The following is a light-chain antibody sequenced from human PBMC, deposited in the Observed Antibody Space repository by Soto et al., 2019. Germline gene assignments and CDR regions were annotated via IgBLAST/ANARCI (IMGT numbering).Light chain of an antibody. CDR3: QKYNSALFT. Sequence: DIQMTQSPSSLSASVGDRITITCRASQGISNYLAWYQQKPGKVPKLLIYAASTLQSGVPSRFSGSGSGTDFTLTISSLQPEDVATYYYQKYNSALFTCGPGTKVDIK. V-gene: IGKV1-27*01. CDR1: QGISNY. J-gene: IGKJ3*01. CDR2: AAS.